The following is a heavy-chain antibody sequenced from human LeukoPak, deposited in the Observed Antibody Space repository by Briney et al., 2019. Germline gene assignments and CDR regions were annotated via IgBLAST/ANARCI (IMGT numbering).Heavy chain of an antibody. CDR1: GYSISSGYY. Sequence: SETLSLTCTVSGYSISSGYYWGWIRQPPGKGLEWIGSIYHSGSTYYNPSLKSRVTISVDTSNNQLSLKVNSVTAADTAMYYCVKSNSRYQPWTLDIWGRGTMVTVSS. V-gene: IGHV4-38-2*02. D-gene: IGHD2-2*01. CDR3: VKSNSRYQPWTLDI. J-gene: IGHJ3*02. CDR2: IYHSGST.